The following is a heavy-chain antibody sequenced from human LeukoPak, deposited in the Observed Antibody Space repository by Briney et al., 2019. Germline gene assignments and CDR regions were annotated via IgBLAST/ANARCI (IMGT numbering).Heavy chain of an antibody. Sequence: SETLSLTCTVSGGSISSYYWSWIRQPPGKGLEWIGYIYYSGSTNYNPSLKSRVTISVDTSKNQFSLKLSSVTAADTAVYYCARYGDDILTGYYRYYFDYWGQGTLVTVSS. CDR2: IYYSGST. CDR3: ARYGDDILTGYYRYYFDY. D-gene: IGHD3-9*01. V-gene: IGHV4-59*12. J-gene: IGHJ4*02. CDR1: GGSISSYY.